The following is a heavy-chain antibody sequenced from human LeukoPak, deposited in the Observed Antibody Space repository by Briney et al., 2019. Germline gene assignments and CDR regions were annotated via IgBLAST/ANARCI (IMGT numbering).Heavy chain of an antibody. V-gene: IGHV3-53*01. D-gene: IGHD2-21*02. J-gene: IGHJ6*03. Sequence: GGSLRLSCAAPRFSLTSKSFASVRQAPGKGLECVSIIYSGEVTSYAESVKGRFTISRDSDKNTLYLEMDNMRDDDTAVYLCARVVAAIALRDYDYVDLWGKGTTVTVS. CDR2: IYSGEVT. CDR1: RFSLTSKS. CDR3: ARVVAAIALRDYDYVDL.